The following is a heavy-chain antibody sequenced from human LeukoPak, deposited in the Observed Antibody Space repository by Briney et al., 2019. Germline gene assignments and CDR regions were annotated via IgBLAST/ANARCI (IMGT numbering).Heavy chain of an antibody. J-gene: IGHJ3*02. V-gene: IGHV2-5*02. CDR2: IYWDDDK. D-gene: IGHD3-10*01. CDR1: GFSLSTSGVG. Sequence: ESGPTLVKPTQTLTLTCTFSGFSLSTSGVGVGWIRQPPGKALEWLALIYWDDDKRYSPSLKNRLTITKDTSKNQVVLTMTNMDPVDTATYYCAHRSAAGSGSYDAFDIWGQGTMVTVSS. CDR3: AHRSAAGSGSYDAFDI.